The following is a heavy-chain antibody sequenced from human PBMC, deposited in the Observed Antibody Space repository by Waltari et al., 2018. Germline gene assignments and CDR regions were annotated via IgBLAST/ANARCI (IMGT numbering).Heavy chain of an antibody. CDR3: ARQGAVTKFFDY. V-gene: IGHV4-39*01. CDR1: GGSIRSSSYH. D-gene: IGHD4-4*01. J-gene: IGHJ4*02. CDR2: IYYSGST. Sequence: QLQLQESGPGLVTPSETLSLTCPVSGGSIRSSSYHWGWIRQPPGKGLEWIGSIYYSGSTYYNPSLKSRVTISVDTSKNQFSLKLSSVTAADTAVYYCARQGAVTKFFDYWGQGTLVTVSS.